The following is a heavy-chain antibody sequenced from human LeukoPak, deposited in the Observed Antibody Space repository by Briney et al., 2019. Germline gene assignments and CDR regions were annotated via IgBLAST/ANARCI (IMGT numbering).Heavy chain of an antibody. V-gene: IGHV3-30*04. CDR2: ISYDGSNK. J-gene: IGHJ4*02. D-gene: IGHD6-19*01. CDR1: GFTFSSYA. Sequence: GGSLRLSCAASGFTFSSYAMHWVRQAPGKGLEWVAVISYDGSNKYYADSVKGRFTISRDNSKSTLYLQMNSLRAEDTAVYYCAKLPSSSGLRYYFDYWGQGTLVTVSS. CDR3: AKLPSSSGLRYYFDY.